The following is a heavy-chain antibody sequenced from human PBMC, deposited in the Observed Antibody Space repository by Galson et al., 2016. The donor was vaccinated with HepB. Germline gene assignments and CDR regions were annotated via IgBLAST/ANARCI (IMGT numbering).Heavy chain of an antibody. D-gene: IGHD3-10*01. CDR2: VDASGST. Sequence: LSLPCTVSGGSISTIDYFWSWIRQPAGKGLEWIGRVDASGSTNYNPSLKGRVTILLDTSKNQISLELTSVTAVDTAVYFCAREGRSYYRNWFDPWGQGILVTVSS. J-gene: IGHJ5*02. CDR1: GGSISTIDYF. CDR3: AREGRSYYRNWFDP. V-gene: IGHV4-61*02.